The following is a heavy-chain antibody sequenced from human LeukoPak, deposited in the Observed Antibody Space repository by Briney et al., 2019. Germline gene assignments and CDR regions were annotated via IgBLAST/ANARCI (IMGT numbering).Heavy chain of an antibody. CDR3: ARGDMGFDY. J-gene: IGHJ4*02. V-gene: IGHV1-8*02. CDR2: MNPNSGNT. CDR1: GYTFTSYD. Sequence: ASVKVSCKASGYTFTSYDINWVRQATGQGLEWMGWMNPNSGNTGYAQKFQGRVTMTTDTSTSTAYMELRSLRSDDTAVYYCARGDMGFDYWGQGTLVTVSS.